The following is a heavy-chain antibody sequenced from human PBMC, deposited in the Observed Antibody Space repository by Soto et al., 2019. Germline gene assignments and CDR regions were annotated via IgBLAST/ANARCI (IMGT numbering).Heavy chain of an antibody. Sequence: SETLSLTCTVSGGSVRGGYYYWSWIRQPPGKGLEWIGYIDYSGSTNYNPSLKSRVTMSIDTSKNQFSLKLSSVTAADTAVYYCAMIVQKDGSLLPNYYYGMDVWGQGTKVTVSS. CDR2: IDYSGST. CDR1: GGSVRGGYYY. V-gene: IGHV4-61*01. D-gene: IGHD3-22*01. J-gene: IGHJ6*02. CDR3: AMIVQKDGSLLPNYYYGMDV.